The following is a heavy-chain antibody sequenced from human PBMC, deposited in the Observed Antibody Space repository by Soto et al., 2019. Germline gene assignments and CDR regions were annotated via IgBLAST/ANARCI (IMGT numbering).Heavy chain of an antibody. CDR2: IYPGDSDT. V-gene: IGHV5-51*01. J-gene: IGHJ4*02. D-gene: IGHD2-15*01. CDR1: GYIFTDYW. CDR3: TRLISPVAAGPS. Sequence: PGESLKISCKGSGYIFTDYWIAWVRQMPGKAPEWMGIIYPGDSDTRYSPSFKGQVTISADKSINTAYLQWSSLKASDTAMYYCTRLISPVAAGPSRGQGTLVTVSS.